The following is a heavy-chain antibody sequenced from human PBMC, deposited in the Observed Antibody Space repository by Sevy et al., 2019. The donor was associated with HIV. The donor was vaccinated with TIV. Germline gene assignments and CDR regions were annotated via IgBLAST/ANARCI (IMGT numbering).Heavy chain of an antibody. CDR3: AKGRNLVLRFLEWLLVASDY. J-gene: IGHJ4*02. CDR2: ISGSGGST. V-gene: IGHV3-23*01. CDR1: GFTFISYA. Sequence: GGSLRLSCAASGFTFISYAMSWVRQAPGKGLEWVSPISGSGGSTYYADSVKGRFTISRDNSKNTLYLQMNSLRAEDTAVYYCAKGRNLVLRFLEWLLVASDYWGQGTLVTVSS. D-gene: IGHD3-3*01.